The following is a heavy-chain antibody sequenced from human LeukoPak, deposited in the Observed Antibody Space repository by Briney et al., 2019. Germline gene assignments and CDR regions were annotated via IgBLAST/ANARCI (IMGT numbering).Heavy chain of an antibody. J-gene: IGHJ3*01. D-gene: IGHD3-16*01. CDR3: VRWGDALDV. V-gene: IGHV3-48*02. CDR1: GFXFSSYS. Sequence: PGGSLRLSCAPIGFXFSSYSMNWVRQAPGKGLEWVSYISSSGSITHHADSVRGRFAISRDNTKRSLYLQMDRLRDEDTAVYYCVRWGDALDVWGQGTMVAVSS. CDR2: ISSSGSIT.